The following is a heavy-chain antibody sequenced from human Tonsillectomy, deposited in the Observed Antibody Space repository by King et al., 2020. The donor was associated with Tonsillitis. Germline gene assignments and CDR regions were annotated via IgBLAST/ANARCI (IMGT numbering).Heavy chain of an antibody. CDR3: TRRGYSSSWLDI. Sequence: VQLVESGGGVVQPGRSLRLSCAASGFNFNDYGFHWVRQVPGKGPEWVAVIWYDGTQKYYADSVKGRFTISGDNSQNTVYLEMNGLRDEDTAVYYCTRRGYSSSWLDIWGQGTLVTVSS. CDR1: GFNFNDYG. D-gene: IGHD6-13*01. V-gene: IGHV3-33*01. CDR2: IWYDGTQK. J-gene: IGHJ3*02.